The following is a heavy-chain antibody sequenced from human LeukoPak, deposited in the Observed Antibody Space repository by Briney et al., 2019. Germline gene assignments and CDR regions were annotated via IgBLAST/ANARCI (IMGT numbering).Heavy chain of an antibody. D-gene: IGHD7-27*01. CDR3: ARHGNWDPFDY. J-gene: IGHJ4*02. CDR2: VYYTGST. Sequence: SETLSLTCTVSGDSLNSSDYYWGWIRQPPGKGLEWIGTVYYTGSTYYKPSLKSRLTISVDRSKNHFSLKMNSVTAADTGVYYCARHGNWDPFDYWGQGILVTVSS. V-gene: IGHV4-39*01. CDR1: GDSLNSSDYY.